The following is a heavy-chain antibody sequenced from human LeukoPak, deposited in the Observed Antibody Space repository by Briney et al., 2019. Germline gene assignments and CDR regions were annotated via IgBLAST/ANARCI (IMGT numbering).Heavy chain of an antibody. Sequence: SVKVSCKASGGTFSSYAISWVRQAPGQGLEWMGRIIPILGIANYAQKFQGRVTITADKSTSTAYMELSSLRSEDTAVYYCAREGAIVATIFRPYYFDYWGQGTLVTVSS. CDR3: AREGAIVATIFRPYYFDY. D-gene: IGHD5-12*01. CDR1: GGTFSSYA. CDR2: IIPILGIA. J-gene: IGHJ4*02. V-gene: IGHV1-69*04.